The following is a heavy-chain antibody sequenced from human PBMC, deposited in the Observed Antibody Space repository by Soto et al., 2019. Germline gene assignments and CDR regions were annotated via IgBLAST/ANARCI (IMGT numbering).Heavy chain of an antibody. Sequence: GGSLRLSCAASGFTFNNYIMNWVRQAPGKGLEWVSSISSSSSYIYYADSVKGRFTISRDNAKNSLYLQMNSLRAEDTAVYYCARGTGLAKPHTFDYWGQGTLVTVSS. J-gene: IGHJ4*02. CDR3: ARGTGLAKPHTFDY. V-gene: IGHV3-21*01. CDR2: ISSSSSYI. D-gene: IGHD6-19*01. CDR1: GFTFNNYI.